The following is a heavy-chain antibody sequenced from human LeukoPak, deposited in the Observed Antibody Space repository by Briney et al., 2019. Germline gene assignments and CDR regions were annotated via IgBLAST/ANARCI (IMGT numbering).Heavy chain of an antibody. Sequence: PGRSLRLSCAASGFTFSNYGMHWVRQAPGNALEWVAVIWDDGSNKYYADSVKGRFTISRDNSKNTLYLQMNSLRAEDTAVYYCARAYTSSWSTFDYWGQGTLVTVSS. V-gene: IGHV3-33*01. CDR1: GFTFSNYG. CDR2: IWDDGSNK. CDR3: ARAYTSSWSTFDY. J-gene: IGHJ4*02. D-gene: IGHD6-13*01.